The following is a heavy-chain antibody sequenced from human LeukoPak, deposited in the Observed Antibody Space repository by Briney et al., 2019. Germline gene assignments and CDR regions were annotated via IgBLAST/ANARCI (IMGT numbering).Heavy chain of an antibody. CDR3: AREYSGYDYGMDV. V-gene: IGHV3-30*04. J-gene: IGHJ6*04. CDR2: ISYGGSNK. Sequence: GGSLRLSCAASGFTFSSYAMHWVRQAPGKGLEWVAVISYGGSNKYYADSVKGRFTISRDNSKNTLYLQMNSLRAEDTAVYYCAREYSGYDYGMDVWGKGTTVTVSS. D-gene: IGHD1-26*01. CDR1: GFTFSSYA.